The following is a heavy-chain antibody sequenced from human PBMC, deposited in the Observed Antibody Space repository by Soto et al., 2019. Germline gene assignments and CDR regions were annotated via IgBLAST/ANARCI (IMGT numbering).Heavy chain of an antibody. V-gene: IGHV1-3*05. J-gene: IGHJ6*02. CDR1: GYTFTTYA. Sequence: QVQLVQSGAEEKKPGASVKVSCKASGYTFTTYAIHWVRQAPGQRLEWMGWINTVTGNTKYSQKFQGRVTITRDTSASKAYMELSSLRSEDTTVYYCARDLKQQDGMDVWGQETTVTVSS. D-gene: IGHD6-13*01. CDR2: INTVTGNT. CDR3: ARDLKQQDGMDV.